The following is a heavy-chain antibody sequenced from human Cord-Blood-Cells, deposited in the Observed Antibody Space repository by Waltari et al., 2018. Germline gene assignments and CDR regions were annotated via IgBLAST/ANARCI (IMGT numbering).Heavy chain of an antibody. Sequence: QVQLVQSGAEVKKPGASVRVSCKVSGYTLTELSMHWVRQAPGKGLEWMGGCDPEDGETIYAQKFQGRVTMTEDTSTDTAYMELSSLRSEDTAVYYCATDCSGGSCYDAFDIWGQGTMVTVSS. D-gene: IGHD2-15*01. V-gene: IGHV1-24*01. J-gene: IGHJ3*02. CDR3: ATDCSGGSCYDAFDI. CDR2: CDPEDGET. CDR1: GYTLTELS.